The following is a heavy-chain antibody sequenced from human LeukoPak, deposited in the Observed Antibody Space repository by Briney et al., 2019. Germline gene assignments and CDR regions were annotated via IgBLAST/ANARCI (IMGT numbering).Heavy chain of an antibody. D-gene: IGHD3-22*01. Sequence: PGGSLRLSCAASGFTFSSYAMSWVRQAPGKGLEWVSAISGSGGSTYYADSVKGRFTISRDNSKNTLYLQMNSLRAEDTAVYYCAKDQHYYDSSGYYPDAFDIWGQGTMVTVSS. V-gene: IGHV3-23*01. J-gene: IGHJ3*02. CDR2: ISGSGGST. CDR3: AKDQHYYDSSGYYPDAFDI. CDR1: GFTFSSYA.